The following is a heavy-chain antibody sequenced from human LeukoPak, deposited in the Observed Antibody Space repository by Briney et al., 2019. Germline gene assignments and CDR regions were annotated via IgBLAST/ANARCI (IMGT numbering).Heavy chain of an antibody. V-gene: IGHV1-8*01. CDR2: MNPNSGNT. J-gene: IGHJ4*02. CDR3: ARVPIINYDILTGYYYIDY. CDR1: GYTFTSYD. D-gene: IGHD3-9*01. Sequence: AASVKVSCKASGYTFTSYDINWVRQATGQGLEWMGWMNPNSGNTGYAQKFQGRVTMTRNTSISTAYMELSSLRSEDTAVYYCARVPIINYDILTGYYYIDYWGQGTLVTVSS.